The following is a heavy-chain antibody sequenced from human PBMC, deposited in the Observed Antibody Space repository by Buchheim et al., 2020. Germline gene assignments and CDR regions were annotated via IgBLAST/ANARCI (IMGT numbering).Heavy chain of an antibody. CDR2: INPNSGGT. CDR1: GYTFSGYY. CDR3: ARDRDYSKFGYYYYGMDV. Sequence: QVQLVQSGAEVKKPGASVMVSCKASGYTFSGYYMHWVRQAPGQGLEWMGWINPNSGGTKYALRFQGRVTMTRDTSISTADMELRSLISDDTAVYYCARDRDYSKFGYYYYGMDVWGQGTT. J-gene: IGHJ6*02. D-gene: IGHD4-11*01. V-gene: IGHV1-2*02.